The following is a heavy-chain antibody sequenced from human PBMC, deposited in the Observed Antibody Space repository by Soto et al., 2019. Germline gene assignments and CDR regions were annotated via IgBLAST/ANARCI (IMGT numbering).Heavy chain of an antibody. CDR2: INESGST. Sequence: QVQLQQWGAGLVKPSETLSLSCAVYGQSFSGHSWAWIRQPPGKGLEWIREINESGSTYYNPSLKSRVTNSTDTSKNQFSLKLSSVSAADTAAYFCARGSGIVALPGELEDVNYDYWGQGTLVNVSS. D-gene: IGHD1-1*01. CDR3: ARGSGIVALPGELEDVNYDY. CDR1: GQSFSGHS. V-gene: IGHV4-34*01. J-gene: IGHJ4*02.